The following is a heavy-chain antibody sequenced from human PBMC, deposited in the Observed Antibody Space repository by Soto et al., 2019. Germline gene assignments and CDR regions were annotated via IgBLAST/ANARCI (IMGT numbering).Heavy chain of an antibody. Sequence: GGSLRLSCAASGFTFSSYAMHWVRQAPGKGLEYVSAISSNGGSTYYANSVKGRFTISRDNSKNTLYLQMGSLRAEDMAVYYCARGLRSGNIVVVVAATQEAFDIWGQGTMVTVSS. CDR1: GFTFSSYA. D-gene: IGHD2-15*01. CDR2: ISSNGGST. V-gene: IGHV3-64*01. J-gene: IGHJ3*02. CDR3: ARGLRSGNIVVVVAATQEAFDI.